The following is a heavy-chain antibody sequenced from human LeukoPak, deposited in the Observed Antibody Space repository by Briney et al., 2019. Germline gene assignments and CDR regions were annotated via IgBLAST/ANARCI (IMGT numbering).Heavy chain of an antibody. CDR2: MNPNSGNA. CDR1: GYTFTSYD. J-gene: IGHJ6*03. CDR3: ARGGRGYSYGSYYYYMDV. V-gene: IGHV1-8*01. D-gene: IGHD5-18*01. Sequence: ASVKVSCKASGYTFTSYDINWVRQATGQGLEWMGWMNPNSGNAGYAQKFQGRVTMTRNTSISTAYMELSSLRSEDTAVYYCARGGRGYSYGSYYYYMDVWGKGTTVTVSS.